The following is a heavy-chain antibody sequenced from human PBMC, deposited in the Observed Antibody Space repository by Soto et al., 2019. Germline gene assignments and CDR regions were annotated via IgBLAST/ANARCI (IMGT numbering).Heavy chain of an antibody. CDR3: AKDISGTGSWISYFDY. CDR2: ISWNSGSI. V-gene: IGHV3-9*01. Sequence: GGSLRLSCAASGFTFDDYAMHWVRQAPGKGLEWVSGISWNSGSIGYADSVKGRFTISRDNAKNSLYLQMNRLRAEDTALYYCAKDISGTGSWISYFDYWGQGTLVTVSS. D-gene: IGHD3-10*01. CDR1: GFTFDDYA. J-gene: IGHJ4*02.